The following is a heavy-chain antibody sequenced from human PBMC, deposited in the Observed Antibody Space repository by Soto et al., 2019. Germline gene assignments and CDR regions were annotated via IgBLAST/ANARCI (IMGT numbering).Heavy chain of an antibody. V-gene: IGHV3-30*18. CDR3: AKDRGLNDNSNDHFNH. CDR1: GFSFSNYG. Sequence: PGGSLRLSCAASGFSFSNYGIHWVRQAPGKGLEWVAFISNDATKKYYADSLKGRFTISRDNSKNTLYLQMNSLRADDTAEYYCAKDRGLNDNSNDHFNHWGQGILVTVSS. CDR2: ISNDATKK. D-gene: IGHD4-4*01. J-gene: IGHJ4*02.